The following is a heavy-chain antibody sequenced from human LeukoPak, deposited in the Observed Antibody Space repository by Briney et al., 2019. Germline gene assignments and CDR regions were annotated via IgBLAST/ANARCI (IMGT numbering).Heavy chain of an antibody. CDR2: IYYSGST. Sequence: SETLSLTCTVSGGSISSYYWSWIRQPPGKGLEWIGYIYYSGSTNYNPSLKSRVTISVDTSKNQFSLKLGSVTAADTAVYYCARELYYYGSGSYSTYNWFDPWGQGTLVTVSS. CDR3: ARELYYYGSGSYSTYNWFDP. CDR1: GGSISSYY. J-gene: IGHJ5*02. D-gene: IGHD3-10*01. V-gene: IGHV4-59*01.